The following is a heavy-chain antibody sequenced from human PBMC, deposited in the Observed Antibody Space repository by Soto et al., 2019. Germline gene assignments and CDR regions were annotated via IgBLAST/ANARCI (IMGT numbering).Heavy chain of an antibody. CDR3: ARSNNWSDAWGGYYAMDV. D-gene: IGHD1-20*01. CDR1: GGSVSRGSYN. J-gene: IGHJ6*02. CDR2: VYNSGSI. Sequence: PSETLSLTCTVSGGSVSRGSYNWIWIRQPPGKGLEWIGCVYNSGSINYNPSLKSRVTISVDTSKNQFSLNLSSVTAPDTAVDYCARSNNWSDAWGGYYAMDVWGQGTSVTVSS. V-gene: IGHV4-61*01.